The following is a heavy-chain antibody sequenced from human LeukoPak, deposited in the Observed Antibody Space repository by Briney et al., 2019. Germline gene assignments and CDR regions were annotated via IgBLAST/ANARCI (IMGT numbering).Heavy chain of an antibody. CDR1: GFIFSNYV. J-gene: IGHJ3*02. CDR2: ISSTSSTI. Sequence: GGSLRPSCAASGFIFSNYVMSWVRQAPGKGLEWVSFISSTSSTIYYADSMKGRFTISRDNAKNSLYLEMYSLRAEDTAVYYCAREYWAYEGEAFDIWGQGTMVTVSS. V-gene: IGHV3-48*04. D-gene: IGHD2-15*01. CDR3: AREYWAYEGEAFDI.